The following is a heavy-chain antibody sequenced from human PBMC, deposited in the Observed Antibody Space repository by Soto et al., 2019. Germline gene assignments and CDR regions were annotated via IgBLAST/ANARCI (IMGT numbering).Heavy chain of an antibody. CDR3: ATTSGSFPD. CDR2: IYHSGRT. V-gene: IGHV4-38-2*01. Sequence: SETLSLTCAVSGYSISSGYYWGWIRQPPGKGLEWIGSIYHSGRTYYNPSLKSRLTISLDTSKNQFSLKLTSVTAADTALYFCATTSGSFPDWGQGTLVTVSS. J-gene: IGHJ4*02. D-gene: IGHD1-26*01. CDR1: GYSISSGYY.